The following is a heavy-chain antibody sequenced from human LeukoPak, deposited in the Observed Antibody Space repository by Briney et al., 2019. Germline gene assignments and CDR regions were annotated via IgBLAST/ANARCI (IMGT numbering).Heavy chain of an antibody. CDR1: GFTFSSYA. V-gene: IGHV3-23*01. Sequence: GGSLRLSCAASGFTFSSYAMNWVRQAPGKGLEWVSTISGSGDNTYYADSVKGRFTISRDTSKNTLYLQMNSLRAEDTAVYYCATKDWLDYWGQGTLVTVSS. CDR2: ISGSGDNT. CDR3: ATKDWLDY. J-gene: IGHJ4*02. D-gene: IGHD3/OR15-3a*01.